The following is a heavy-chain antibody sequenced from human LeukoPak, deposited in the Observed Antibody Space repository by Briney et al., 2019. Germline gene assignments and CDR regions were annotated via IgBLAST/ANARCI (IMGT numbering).Heavy chain of an antibody. J-gene: IGHJ6*03. CDR1: GLTVSNNY. Sequence: PGGSLRLSCAASGLTVSNNYLIWVRQAPGKGLECVSIIYSGGSTYYADSVKGRFTISRDNSKNTLYLQMNSLRAEDTAVYYCAKDAGMEQLDYYYYYYYMDVWGKGTTVTVSS. D-gene: IGHD6-6*01. CDR2: IYSGGST. CDR3: AKDAGMEQLDYYYYYYYMDV. V-gene: IGHV3-66*01.